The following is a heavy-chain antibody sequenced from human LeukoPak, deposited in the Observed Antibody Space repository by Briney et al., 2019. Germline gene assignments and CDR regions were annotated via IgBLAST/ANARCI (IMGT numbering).Heavy chain of an antibody. CDR3: ARRAGAYSHPYDY. CDR2: IYPGNSDT. CDR1: GYSFTSYW. D-gene: IGHD4/OR15-4a*01. J-gene: IGHJ4*02. V-gene: IGHV5-51*01. Sequence: GESLKISCKGSGYSFTSYWIGWVRQMPGKGLEWMGIIYPGNSDTRYSPSFHGQVTISADKSISTAYLQWSSLKASDTAMYYCARRAGAYSHPYDYWGQGTLVTVSS.